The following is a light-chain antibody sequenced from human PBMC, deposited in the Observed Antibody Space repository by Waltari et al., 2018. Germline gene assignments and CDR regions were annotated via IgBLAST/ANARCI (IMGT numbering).Light chain of an antibody. Sequence: SYLLSPPPSVSVATGQQASVTCGGHNIGRKRVHWSQQKQGPPPVLVIYRDSVRPPAIPGLFSGSNSGNTATLSISSVEAGDEADYYCQVWDNSSDHVVFGGGTTVTIL. J-gene: IGLJ3*02. CDR3: QVWDNSSDHVV. CDR2: RDS. CDR1: NIGRKR. V-gene: IGLV3-21*02.